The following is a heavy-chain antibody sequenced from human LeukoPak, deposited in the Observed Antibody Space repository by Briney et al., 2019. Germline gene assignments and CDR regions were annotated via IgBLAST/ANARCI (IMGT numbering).Heavy chain of an antibody. CDR2: ISSNGGST. D-gene: IGHD3-10*01. CDR3: VKDSPENPMVRGVIITSPGTIFDY. J-gene: IGHJ4*02. Sequence: GGSLRLSCSASGFTFSSYAMHWVRQAPGKGLEYASAISSNGGSTYYADSVKGRFTISRDNSKNTLYLQMSSLRAEDTAVYYCVKDSPENPMVRGVIITSPGTIFDYWGQGTLVTVSS. CDR1: GFTFSSYA. V-gene: IGHV3-64D*06.